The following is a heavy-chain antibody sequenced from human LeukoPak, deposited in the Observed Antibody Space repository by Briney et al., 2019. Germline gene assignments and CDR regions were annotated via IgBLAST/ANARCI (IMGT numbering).Heavy chain of an antibody. Sequence: GASVKVSCKASGGTFSSYAISWVRQAPGQGLEWMGGINPIFGTANYAQKFQGRVTITTDESTSTAYMELSSLRSEDTAVYYCARGSGSYWGLRAFDIWGQGTMVTVSS. J-gene: IGHJ3*02. V-gene: IGHV1-69*05. CDR1: GGTFSSYA. CDR2: INPIFGTA. CDR3: ARGSGSYWGLRAFDI. D-gene: IGHD1-26*01.